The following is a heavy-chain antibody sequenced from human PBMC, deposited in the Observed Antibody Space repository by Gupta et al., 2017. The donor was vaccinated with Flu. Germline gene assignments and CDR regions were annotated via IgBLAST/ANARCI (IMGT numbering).Heavy chain of an antibody. D-gene: IGHD2-15*01. J-gene: IGHJ4*02. CDR3: ARKGGGHCSGGTCYSFDY. Sequence: WVRRAPGQGLEWRGGIIPVFGPTKDAKKFQGRVTITADESTNTAYLELSSLRSEDTAVYYCARKGGGHCSGGTCYSFDYWGQGTRVTVSS. V-gene: IGHV1-69*01. CDR2: IIPVFGPT.